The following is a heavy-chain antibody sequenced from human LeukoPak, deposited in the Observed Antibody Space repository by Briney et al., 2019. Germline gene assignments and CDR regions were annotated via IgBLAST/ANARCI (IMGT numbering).Heavy chain of an antibody. CDR2: VYYSGST. V-gene: IGHV4-59*12. D-gene: IGHD3-22*01. J-gene: IGHJ4*02. CDR1: GGSISSYY. CDR3: AALEAIYDSSGQLFDY. Sequence: SETLSFTCTVSGGSISSYYWSWVRQPPGKGLEWIGYVYYSGSTNYNPSLKSRVTISVDTSKNQFSLKLSSVTAADTAVFYCAALEAIYDSSGQLFDYWGQGTLVTVSS.